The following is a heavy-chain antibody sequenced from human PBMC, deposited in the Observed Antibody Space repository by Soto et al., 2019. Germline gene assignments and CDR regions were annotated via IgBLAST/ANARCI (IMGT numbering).Heavy chain of an antibody. CDR3: ARAYPQVGSNYCDY. D-gene: IGHD1-26*01. V-gene: IGHV3-30-3*01. CDR2: ISYDGSNK. Sequence: GGSLRLSCAASGFTFSGFAMHWVRQAPGKGLEWVAVISYDGSNKYYTDSVKGRFTISRDNSKNTMYLQMNSLRPEDTAVYYCARAYPQVGSNYCDYWGRGTLVTVSS. CDR1: GFTFSGFA. J-gene: IGHJ4*02.